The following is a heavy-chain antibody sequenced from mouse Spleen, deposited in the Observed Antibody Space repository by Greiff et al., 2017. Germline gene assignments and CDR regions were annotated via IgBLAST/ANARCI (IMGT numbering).Heavy chain of an antibody. CDR3: AREGDYDEGNWFAY. CDR2: ISYDGSN. D-gene: IGHD2-4*01. J-gene: IGHJ3*01. V-gene: IGHV3-6*01. CDR1: GYSITSGYY. Sequence: ESGPGLVKPSQSLSLTCSVTGYSITSGYYWNWIRQFPGNKLEWMGYISYDGSNNYNPSLKNRISITRDTSKNQFFLKLNSVTTEDTATYYCAREGDYDEGNWFAYWGQGTLVTVSA.